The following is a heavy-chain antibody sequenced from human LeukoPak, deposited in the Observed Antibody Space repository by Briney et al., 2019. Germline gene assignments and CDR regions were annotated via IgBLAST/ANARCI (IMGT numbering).Heavy chain of an antibody. CDR1: GDSVSSNSGA. CDR2: KYYRYKWYN. Sequence: SQTLSLTCAISGDSVSSNSGAWNCIRQSPSRALMWLVWKYYRYKWYNDYVVSVKSRITINPDTSKNQFSLQLNSVTPEDTAVYYCAREFTLGYCSGGSCIAFDYWGQGTLVTVSS. D-gene: IGHD2-15*01. CDR3: AREFTLGYCSGGSCIAFDY. V-gene: IGHV6-1*01. J-gene: IGHJ4*02.